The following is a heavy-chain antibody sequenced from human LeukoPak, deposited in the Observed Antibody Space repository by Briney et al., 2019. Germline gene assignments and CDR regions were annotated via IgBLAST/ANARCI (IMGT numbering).Heavy chain of an antibody. CDR1: GYTFTSYG. Sequence: ASVKVSCKASGYTFTSYGISWVRQAPGQGLEWMGWISAYNGNTNYAQKLQGRVTMTTDTSTSTAYMELRSLRSDDTAVYYCARVLGPTYCSSTSCYVDYYYMDAWGKGTTVTVSS. CDR2: ISAYNGNT. CDR3: ARVLGPTYCSSTSCYVDYYYMDA. V-gene: IGHV1-18*01. J-gene: IGHJ6*03. D-gene: IGHD2-2*01.